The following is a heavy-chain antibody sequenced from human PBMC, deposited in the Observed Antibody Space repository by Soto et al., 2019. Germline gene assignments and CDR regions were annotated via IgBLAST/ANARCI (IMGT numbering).Heavy chain of an antibody. CDR3: AKDVVHNTVRTCGS. D-gene: IGHD4-17*01. Sequence: QVQLVEAGGGVVQPGRSLRLSCAASGFTFSSYGMHWVRQAPGKGLEWVAVISYHGNDKYYADSVKGRFTISRDDFKRTLYLQMSSRRVENTSRCFCAKDVVHNTVRTCGSWGQGNMVTVSS. CDR2: ISYHGNDK. J-gene: IGHJ5*02. CDR1: GFTFSSYG. V-gene: IGHV3-30*18.